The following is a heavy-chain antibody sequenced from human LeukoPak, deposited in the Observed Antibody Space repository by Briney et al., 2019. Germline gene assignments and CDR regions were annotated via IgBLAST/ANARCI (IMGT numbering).Heavy chain of an antibody. CDR2: MYHSGST. V-gene: IGHV4-59*01. CDR3: ARGSDWYLNFDY. CDR1: GGSINSYY. J-gene: IGHJ4*02. Sequence: SETLSLTCTVSGGSINSYYWSWIRQPPGKGLEWIGYMYHSGSTNYSPSLKSRVTISVDTSKNHFSLKLSSVTAADTAVYYCARGSDWYLNFDYWGQGTLVTVSS. D-gene: IGHD6-19*01.